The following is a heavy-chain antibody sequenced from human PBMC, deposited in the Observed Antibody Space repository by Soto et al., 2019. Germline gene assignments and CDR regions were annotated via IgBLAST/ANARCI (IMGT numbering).Heavy chain of an antibody. Sequence: PGWSLRLSCAPSVFTVSNNYMNWVRQAPGKGLEWVSIIYSDGSTYYADYVKGRFTISRDNSKNTLYLQMDSLRAEDTAVYFCARGLKIRHDAFDLWGPGTMVTVSS. J-gene: IGHJ3*01. CDR2: IYSDGST. CDR3: ARGLKIRHDAFDL. D-gene: IGHD3-22*01. CDR1: VFTVSNNY. V-gene: IGHV3-53*01.